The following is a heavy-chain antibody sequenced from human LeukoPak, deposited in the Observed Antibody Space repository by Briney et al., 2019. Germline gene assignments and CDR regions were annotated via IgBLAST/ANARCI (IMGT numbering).Heavy chain of an antibody. CDR2: IYYSGST. J-gene: IGHJ3*02. V-gene: IGHV4-59*12. D-gene: IGHD4-17*01. CDR1: GGSISSYY. Sequence: SETLSLTCTVSGGSISSYYWSWIRQPPGKGLEWIGYIYYSGSTYYNPSLKSRVTISVDTSKNQFSLKLSSVTAADTAVYYCATNTVTTYDAFDIWGQGTMVTVSS. CDR3: ATNTVTTYDAFDI.